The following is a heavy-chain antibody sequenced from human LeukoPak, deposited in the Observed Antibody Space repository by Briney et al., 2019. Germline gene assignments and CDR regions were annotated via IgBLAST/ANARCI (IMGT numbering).Heavy chain of an antibody. D-gene: IGHD3-22*01. CDR3: ARSSTDDSSGYITFPFDY. J-gene: IGHJ4*02. V-gene: IGHV4-39*01. Sequence: SETLSLTCTVSGGSISSSSYYWGWIRQPPGKGLEWIGSIYYSGSTYYNPSLKSRVTISVDTSKNQFSLKLSSVTAADTAVYYCARSSTDDSSGYITFPFDYWGQGTLVTVSS. CDR1: GGSISSSSYY. CDR2: IYYSGST.